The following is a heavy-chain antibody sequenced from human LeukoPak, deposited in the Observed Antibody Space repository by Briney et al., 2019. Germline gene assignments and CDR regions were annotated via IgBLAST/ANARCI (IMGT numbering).Heavy chain of an antibody. J-gene: IGHJ6*03. CDR1: GYTFTGYY. Sequence: GASVKVSCKASGYTFTGYYMHWVRQAPGQGLEWMGWINPNSGGTNYAQKFQGRVTMTRDTSISTAYMELSRLRSDDTAVYYCARGARSVIQQWLVLGYYYYYMDVWGKGTTVTVSS. CDR2: INPNSGGT. D-gene: IGHD6-19*01. CDR3: ARGARSVIQQWLVLGYYYYYMDV. V-gene: IGHV1-2*02.